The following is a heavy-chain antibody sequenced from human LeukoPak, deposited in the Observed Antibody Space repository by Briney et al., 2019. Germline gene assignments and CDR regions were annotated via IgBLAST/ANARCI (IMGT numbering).Heavy chain of an antibody. CDR1: GFTFSRFW. V-gene: IGHV3-74*01. J-gene: IGHJ3*01. CDR3: AREFFFDFSAPYSLNAFDF. CDR2: IDTDGSTT. D-gene: IGHD3/OR15-3a*01. Sequence: GGSLRLSCAASGFTFSRFWMHWVRQPPGKGLVWVSRIDTDGSTTTYADSVKGRFTISRDNAKNSLYLQLNNLRAEDTAVYYCAREFFFDFSAPYSLNAFDFWGQGTMVTVFS.